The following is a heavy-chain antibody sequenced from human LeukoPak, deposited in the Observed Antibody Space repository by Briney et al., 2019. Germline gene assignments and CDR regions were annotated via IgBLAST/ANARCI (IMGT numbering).Heavy chain of an antibody. Sequence: ASVKVSCKASGYTFTGYYMHWVRQAPGQGLEWMGWINPNSGGTNYAQKFQGRVTMTRDTSISTAYMELSRLRSDDTAVYYCARAVGASTDWFDPWGQGTLVTVSS. V-gene: IGHV1-2*02. CDR1: GYTFTGYY. CDR3: ARAVGASTDWFDP. D-gene: IGHD1-26*01. CDR2: INPNSGGT. J-gene: IGHJ5*02.